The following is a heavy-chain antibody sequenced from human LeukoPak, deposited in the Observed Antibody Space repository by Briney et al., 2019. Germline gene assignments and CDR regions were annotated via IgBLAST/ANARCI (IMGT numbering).Heavy chain of an antibody. CDR2: IYYSGST. CDR3: ARGGYCGGDCYSLLGLNRLLSYYYGMDV. V-gene: IGHV4-59*01. J-gene: IGHJ6*02. CDR1: GGSISSYY. D-gene: IGHD2-21*02. Sequence: SETLSLTCTVSGGSISSYYWSWIRQPPGKGLEWIGYIYYSGSTNYNPSLKSRVTISVDTSKNQFSLKLSSVTAADTAVYYCARGGYCGGDCYSLLGLNRLLSYYYGMDVWGQGTTVTVSS.